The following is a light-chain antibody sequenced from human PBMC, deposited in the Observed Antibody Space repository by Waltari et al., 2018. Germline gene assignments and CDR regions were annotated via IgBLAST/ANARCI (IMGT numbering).Light chain of an antibody. CDR1: QGVTTW. V-gene: IGKV1-12*01. CDR3: QQAHTFPYT. CDR2: AAS. Sequence: DIQMTQSPSSVSASVGDRVTITCRASQGVTTWLAWYQQKPGKAPKLLIYAASRLQRGVPSRFTGTGSGTDFTLTISSLQPEDFATYYCQQAHTFPYTFGQGTKLEIK. J-gene: IGKJ2*01.